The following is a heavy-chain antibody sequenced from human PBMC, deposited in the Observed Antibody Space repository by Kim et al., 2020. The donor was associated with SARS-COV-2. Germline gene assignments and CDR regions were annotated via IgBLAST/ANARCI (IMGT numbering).Heavy chain of an antibody. CDR2: IHAGYGY. D-gene: IGHD2-15*01. J-gene: IGHJ2*01. V-gene: IGHV3-66*04. Sequence: GGSLRLSCVASGLTVKGNFMSWVRQAPGKGPEWVAVIHAGYGYDYAESVKGRFSISKDERTNTLYLQMNSLRAGDSGLYYCARHTGHRGSRLLSDRAASKNWYFDLWGLGTLVSVSS. CDR1: GLTVKGNF. CDR3: ARHTGHRGSRLLSDRAASKNWYFDL.